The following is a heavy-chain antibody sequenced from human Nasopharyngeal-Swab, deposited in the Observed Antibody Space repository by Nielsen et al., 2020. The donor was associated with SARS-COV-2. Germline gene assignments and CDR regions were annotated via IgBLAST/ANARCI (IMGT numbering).Heavy chain of an antibody. CDR3: ARDNGYSRPGWYWYFDL. CDR2: IYHSGST. Sequence: SETLSLTCAVSGGSISSGGYSWSWIRQPPGKGLEWIGYIYHSGSTYYNPSLKSRVTISVDRSKNQFSLQLNSVTPEDTAVYYCARDNGYSRPGWYWYFDLWGRGTLVTVSS. V-gene: IGHV4-30-2*01. J-gene: IGHJ2*01. CDR1: GGSISSGGYS. D-gene: IGHD6-13*01.